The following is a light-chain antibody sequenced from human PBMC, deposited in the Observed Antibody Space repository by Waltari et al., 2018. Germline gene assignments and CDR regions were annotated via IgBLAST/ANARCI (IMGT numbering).Light chain of an antibody. CDR3: YSAADNAVGV. J-gene: IGLJ3*02. Sequence: SYDLTQPSSVSVSPGQTARITCSGDILAKKYGRWFQQKPGQAPVQVMYKDNERPSGITGRVSGSSSGTTVTLTISGAHVDDEADYYCYSAADNAVGVFGGGTKLTV. CDR2: KDN. V-gene: IGLV3-27*01. CDR1: ILAKKY.